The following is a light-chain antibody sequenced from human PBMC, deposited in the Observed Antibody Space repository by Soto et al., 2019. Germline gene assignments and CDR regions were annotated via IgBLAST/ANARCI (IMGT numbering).Light chain of an antibody. CDR3: SSYISSSTPHV. V-gene: IGLV2-18*02. J-gene: IGLJ7*01. CDR1: ESDFASHNS. Sequence: QSALTQPPSVSGSPGQSVTISCTGSESDFASHNSVSWYQQAPGTAPKLIIFEVNNRPSGVPDRFSESKSGTTASLTISGLWPEDEADYYCSSYISSSTPHVFGCGTQLTDL. CDR2: EVN.